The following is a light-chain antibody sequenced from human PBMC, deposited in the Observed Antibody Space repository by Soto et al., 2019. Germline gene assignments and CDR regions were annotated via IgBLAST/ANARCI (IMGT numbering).Light chain of an antibody. CDR1: SSNTGSKT. Sequence: QSVLTQPPSASGTPGQRVTISCSGSSSNTGSKTVNWYQQVPVTVPNLLIYNSYQRPSGVPDRFSGSKSGPSASLAISGLPSEDEADYDCSAWDASLKGYVFGTGTTLTVL. CDR3: SAWDASLKGYV. J-gene: IGLJ1*01. V-gene: IGLV1-44*01. CDR2: NSY.